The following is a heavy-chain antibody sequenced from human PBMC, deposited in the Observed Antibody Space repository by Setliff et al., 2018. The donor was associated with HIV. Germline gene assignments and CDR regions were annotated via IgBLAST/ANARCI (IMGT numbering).Heavy chain of an antibody. V-gene: IGHV3-21*01. CDR3: ARDASSSTALFDY. J-gene: IGHJ4*02. Sequence: GGSLRLSCAASGFTFSSYSMNWVRQAPGKGLEWVSSISSSSSYIYYADSVKGRFTISRDNAKNSLYLQMNSLRAEDTAVYYCARDASSSTALFDYWGQGTLVTVSS. CDR1: GFTFSSYS. CDR2: ISSSSSYI. D-gene: IGHD2-2*01.